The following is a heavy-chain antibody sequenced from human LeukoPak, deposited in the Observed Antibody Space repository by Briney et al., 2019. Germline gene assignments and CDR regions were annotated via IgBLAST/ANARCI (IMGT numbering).Heavy chain of an antibody. CDR3: SEDSAIWGGLGTYFDY. J-gene: IGHJ4*02. CDR2: IWYDGSNK. CDR1: GFTFRSYG. D-gene: IGHD3-16*01. V-gene: IGHV3-33*06. Sequence: GGSLRHSRTVAGFTFRSYGMHWVRPAPGKGLEWVAVIWYDGSNKFYADSVNDRFTISRDNLRNTLYLQMNSLRGEDTAVYYWSEDSAIWGGLGTYFDYWGQGTLVTVSS.